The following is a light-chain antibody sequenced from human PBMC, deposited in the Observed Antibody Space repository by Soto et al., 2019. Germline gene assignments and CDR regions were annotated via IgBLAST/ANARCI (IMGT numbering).Light chain of an antibody. CDR3: QTWGAGSVV. J-gene: IGLJ2*01. V-gene: IGLV4-69*01. CDR1: SEYSTYA. CDR2: IYSDGSH. Sequence: QPVLTQSPSASASLGASVKFTCTLNSEYSTYAIAWHRQQPEKGPRYLMRIYSDGSHVRGDGIPDRFSGSSSGAERHLTISSLQSDDEAEYYCQTWGAGSVVFGGGTKVTVL.